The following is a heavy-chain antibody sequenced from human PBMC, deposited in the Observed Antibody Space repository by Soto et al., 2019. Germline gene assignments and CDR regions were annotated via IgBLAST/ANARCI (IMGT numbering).Heavy chain of an antibody. CDR3: ARGGYGDYRNAFDI. Sequence: QVQLVHSGAEVKKPGSSVKVSCKASGGTFSSYAISWVRQAPGQGLEWMGGFIPIFGTANYAQKFQGSVTITADESTSTAYMELSSLRSEDTAVYYCARGGYGDYRNAFDIWGQGTMVTVSS. CDR2: FIPIFGTA. CDR1: GGTFSSYA. D-gene: IGHD4-17*01. J-gene: IGHJ3*02. V-gene: IGHV1-69*01.